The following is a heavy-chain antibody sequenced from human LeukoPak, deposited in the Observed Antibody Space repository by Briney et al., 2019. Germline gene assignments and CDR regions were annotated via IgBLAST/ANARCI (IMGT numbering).Heavy chain of an antibody. CDR2: ISSSSSYI. J-gene: IGHJ1*01. V-gene: IGHV3-21*01. CDR1: GFTFSSYS. Sequence: GGSLRLSCAASGFTFSSYSMNWVRQAPGKGLEWVSSISSSSSYIYYADSVKGRFTISRDNAKNSLYLQMNSLRAEDTAVYYCARGGRSTGTKYFQHWGQGTLVTVSS. CDR3: ARGGRSTGTKYFQH. D-gene: IGHD1-14*01.